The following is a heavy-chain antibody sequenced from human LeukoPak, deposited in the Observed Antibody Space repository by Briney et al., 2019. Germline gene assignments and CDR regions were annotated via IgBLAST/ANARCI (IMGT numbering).Heavy chain of an antibody. CDR2: ISGDGKST. CDR3: AKGVRSGTYYNCFDP. V-gene: IGHV3-43*02. Sequence: GGSLRLSCVTSGFTLDDYALHWVRQAPGKGLEWISLISGDGKSTYYADSVKGRFTISRDNSKNSLYLQVSSLRADDTALYYCAKGVRSGTYYNCFDPWGQGTLVTVSS. J-gene: IGHJ5*02. D-gene: IGHD1-26*01. CDR1: GFTLDDYA.